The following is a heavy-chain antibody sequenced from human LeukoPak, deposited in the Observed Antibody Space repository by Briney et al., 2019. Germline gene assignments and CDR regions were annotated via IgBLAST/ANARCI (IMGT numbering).Heavy chain of an antibody. V-gene: IGHV4-39*01. CDR2: IYYSGST. D-gene: IGHD5-18*01. CDR1: GGSISSSSYY. CDR3: ARHRIQSYFDY. Sequence: SETLSLTCTVSGGSISSSSYYWGCIRQPPGKGLEWIGSIYYSGSTYYNPSLKSRVTISVDTSKNQFSLKLSSVTAADTAVYYCARHRIQSYFDYWGQGTLVTVSS. J-gene: IGHJ4*02.